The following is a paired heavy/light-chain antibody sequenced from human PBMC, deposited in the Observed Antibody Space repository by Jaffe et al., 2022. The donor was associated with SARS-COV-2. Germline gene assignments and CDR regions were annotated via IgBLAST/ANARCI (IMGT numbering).Heavy chain of an antibody. CDR3: ARGYCSSTSCFIMYYFDY. CDR1: GYTFTSYG. D-gene: IGHD2-2*01. CDR2: ISAYNGNT. V-gene: IGHV1-18*01. J-gene: IGHJ4*02. Sequence: QIQLVQSGAEVKKPGASVKVSCKASGYTFTSYGISWVRQAPGQGLEWMGWISAYNGNTNYAQKFRDRVTMTTDTSTSTAYMELRSLRSDDTAVYYCARGYCSSTSCFIMYYFDYWGQGTLVTVSS.
Light chain of an antibody. CDR2: EGS. CDR3: CSYAGSITLV. V-gene: IGLV2-23*01. J-gene: IGLJ3*02. CDR1: SSDVGNYNL. Sequence: QSALTQPASVSGSPGQSITISCTGTSSDVGNYNLVSWYQHHPGTAPKLMIYEGSKRPSGVSNRFSGSKSGNTASLTISGLQAEDEADYYCCSYAGSITLVFGGGTKLTVL.